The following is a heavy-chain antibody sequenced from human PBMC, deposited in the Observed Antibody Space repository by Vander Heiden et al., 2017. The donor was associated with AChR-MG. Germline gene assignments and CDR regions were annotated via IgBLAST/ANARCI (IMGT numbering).Heavy chain of an antibody. Sequence: QVQLQQWGAGLLKPSETLSLTCAVSGESFSGYYWTWIRQPPGKGLQWIGEIRHSGDTNYNPALKSRVTISVDTSKRQFSLKLSSLTAADTAVYYCARGRLYFDYWGQGALVTVSS. CDR1: GESFSGYY. CDR3: ARGRLYFDY. V-gene: IGHV4-34*01. CDR2: IRHSGDT. J-gene: IGHJ4*02.